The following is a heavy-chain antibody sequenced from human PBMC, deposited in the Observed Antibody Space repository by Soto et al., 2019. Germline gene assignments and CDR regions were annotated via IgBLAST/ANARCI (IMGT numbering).Heavy chain of an antibody. J-gene: IGHJ4*02. V-gene: IGHV3-30*04. CDR3: AKDRRVGNGYNLEFDC. Sequence: QELLVESGGGVVQPGRSLRLSCAASGFTFNHYFMHWVRQAPGKGLQWVSSISFDERNKYYIDSVKGRFTISRDNSKNTLYLEVDSLSAEDTAVYYCAKDRRVGNGYNLEFDCWGQGTLVTVSS. D-gene: IGHD5-12*01. CDR2: ISFDERNK. CDR1: GFTFNHYF.